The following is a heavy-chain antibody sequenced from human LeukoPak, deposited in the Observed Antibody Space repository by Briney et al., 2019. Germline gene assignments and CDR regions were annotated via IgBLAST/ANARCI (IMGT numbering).Heavy chain of an antibody. J-gene: IGHJ4*02. CDR2: INHSGST. Sequence: SETLSLTCAVYGGSFSGYYWSWIRQPPGKGLEWIGEINHSGSTNYNPSLKSQVTISVDTSKNQFSLKLSSVTAADTAVYYCAREALGDSSGYYDYWGQGTLVTVSS. V-gene: IGHV4-34*01. CDR3: AREALGDSSGYYDY. D-gene: IGHD3-22*01. CDR1: GGSFSGYY.